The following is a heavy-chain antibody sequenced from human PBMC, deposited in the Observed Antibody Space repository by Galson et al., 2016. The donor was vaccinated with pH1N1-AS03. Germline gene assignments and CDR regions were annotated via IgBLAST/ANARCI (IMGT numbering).Heavy chain of an antibody. Sequence: SLRLSCAASGFTISNFGMLWVRQAPGQGLEWVAIISFDGTNKYYADSVKGRFSISRDNSKNTLFLQMSALRAEDTAVYYCARESLYGGYYFDYWGQGALVTVSS. CDR1: GFTISNFG. CDR2: ISFDGTNK. CDR3: ARESLYGGYYFDY. D-gene: IGHD2-8*01. J-gene: IGHJ4*02. V-gene: IGHV3-30*03.